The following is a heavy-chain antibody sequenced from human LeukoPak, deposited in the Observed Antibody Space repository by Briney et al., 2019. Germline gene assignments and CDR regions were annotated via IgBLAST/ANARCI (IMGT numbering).Heavy chain of an antibody. CDR3: ARGSGSYYEILTMDY. J-gene: IGHJ4*01. V-gene: IGHV1-18*01. CDR2: ISAYNGNT. CDR1: GYTFNTYG. D-gene: IGHD1-26*01. Sequence: ASVKVSCKASGYTFNTYGITWVRQAPGQGLEWMGWISAYNGNTNYAQKLQGRVTMTTDTSTSTAYMGLRSLRSDDTAVYYCARGSGSYYEILTMDYWGQEPWSPSPQ.